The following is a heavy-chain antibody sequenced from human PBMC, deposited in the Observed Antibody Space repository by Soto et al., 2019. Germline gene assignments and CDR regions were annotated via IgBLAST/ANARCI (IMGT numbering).Heavy chain of an antibody. CDR3: ARARSVVRGVIMNWFDP. Sequence: ASVKVSCKASGYTFTSYAMHWVRQAPGQRLEWMGWINAGNGNTKYSQKLQGRVTITRDTSASTAYMELSSLRSEDTAVYYCARARSVVRGVIMNWFDPWGQGTLVTVSS. CDR2: INAGNGNT. V-gene: IGHV1-3*01. D-gene: IGHD3-10*01. J-gene: IGHJ5*02. CDR1: GYTFTSYA.